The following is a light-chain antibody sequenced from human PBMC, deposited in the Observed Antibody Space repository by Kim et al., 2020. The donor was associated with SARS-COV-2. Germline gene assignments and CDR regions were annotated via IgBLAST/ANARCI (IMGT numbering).Light chain of an antibody. Sequence: SPGERDTLSWRASQSVSRSYLAWYQQKPGQAPRLLIYGASSRATGIPDRFSGSGSGTDFTLTISRLEPEDFAVYYCQQYGSSPRTFGQGTKVDIK. J-gene: IGKJ1*01. V-gene: IGKV3-20*01. CDR1: QSVSRSY. CDR3: QQYGSSPRT. CDR2: GAS.